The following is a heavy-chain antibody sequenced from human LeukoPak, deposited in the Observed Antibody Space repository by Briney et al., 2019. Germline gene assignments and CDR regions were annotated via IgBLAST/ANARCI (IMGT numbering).Heavy chain of an antibody. CDR1: GYTFTSYA. CDR3: ARDRRYSGYDTSRYFDY. J-gene: IGHJ4*02. CDR2: INTNTGNP. Sequence: ASVKVSCTASGYTFTSYAMNWVRQAPGQGLEWMGWINTNTGNPTYAQGFTGRFVFSLDTSVSTAYLQISSLKAEDTAVYYCARDRRYSGYDTSRYFDYWGQGTLVTVSS. D-gene: IGHD5-12*01. V-gene: IGHV7-4-1*02.